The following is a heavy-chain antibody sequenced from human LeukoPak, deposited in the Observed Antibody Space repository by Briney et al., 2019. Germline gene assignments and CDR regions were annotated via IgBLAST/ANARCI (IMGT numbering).Heavy chain of an antibody. CDR1: GFTFSSYS. Sequence: GGSLRLSCAASGFTFSSYSMNWVRQAPGKGLEWVSSISSSSSYIYYADSVKGRFTISRDNSKNTLYLQMNSLRAEDTAVYYCAKDRGYYYGLWYWGQGTLVTVSS. D-gene: IGHD3-10*01. V-gene: IGHV3-21*01. CDR2: ISSSSSYI. CDR3: AKDRGYYYGLWY. J-gene: IGHJ4*02.